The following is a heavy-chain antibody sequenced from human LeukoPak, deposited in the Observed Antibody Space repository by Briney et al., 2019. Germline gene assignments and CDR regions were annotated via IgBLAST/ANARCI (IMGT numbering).Heavy chain of an antibody. Sequence: ASVKVSCKASGYTFTGYYMHWVRQAPGQGLEWMGWINPNSGGTNYAQKFQGRVTMTRDASISTAYMELSRLRSDDTAVYYCARENTAMVTGPLDYWGQGTLVTVSS. CDR1: GYTFTGYY. D-gene: IGHD5-18*01. CDR3: ARENTAMVTGPLDY. V-gene: IGHV1-2*02. CDR2: INPNSGGT. J-gene: IGHJ4*02.